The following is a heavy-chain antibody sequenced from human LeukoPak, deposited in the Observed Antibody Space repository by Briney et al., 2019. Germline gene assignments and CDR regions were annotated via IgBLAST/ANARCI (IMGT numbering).Heavy chain of an antibody. CDR3: AKAPGYTLGSRPKNWYFDL. Sequence: PGGSLRLSCAASGFTFSSYAMSWVRQAPGKGLEWVSAISGSGGSTYYADSVKGRFTISRDNSKNTLYLQMNSLRAEDTAVYYCAKAPGYTLGSRPKNWYFDLWGRGTLVTVSS. V-gene: IGHV3-23*01. D-gene: IGHD2-15*01. CDR2: ISGSGGST. J-gene: IGHJ2*01. CDR1: GFTFSSYA.